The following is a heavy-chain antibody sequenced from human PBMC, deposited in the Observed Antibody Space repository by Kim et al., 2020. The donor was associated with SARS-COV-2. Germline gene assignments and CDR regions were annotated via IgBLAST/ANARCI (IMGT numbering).Heavy chain of an antibody. CDR1: GFTFDDYA. CDR2: ISWNSGSI. Sequence: GGSLRLSCAASGFTFDDYAMHWVRQAPGKGLEWVSGISWNSGSIGYADSVKGRFTISRDNAKNSLYLQMNSLRAEDTALYYCAKEVRGAYLDDAFDIWGQGTMVTVSS. D-gene: IGHD3-10*01. V-gene: IGHV3-9*01. J-gene: IGHJ3*02. CDR3: AKEVRGAYLDDAFDI.